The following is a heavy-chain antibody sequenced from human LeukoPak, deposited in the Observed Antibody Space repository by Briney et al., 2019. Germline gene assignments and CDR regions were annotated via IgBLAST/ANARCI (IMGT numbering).Heavy chain of an antibody. CDR2: ITPSGGT. J-gene: IGHJ4*02. Sequence: ASVKVSCKASGYTFTSYAMHWVRQAPGPGLKWMGWITPSGGTNYPQKFQGRVAITRDTSITTAYMDLSRLTSDDTAVYYCARDRCGDGFAHFDYWGQGALVTVSS. D-gene: IGHD5-24*01. V-gene: IGHV1-2*02. CDR1: GYTFTSYA. CDR3: ARDRCGDGFAHFDY.